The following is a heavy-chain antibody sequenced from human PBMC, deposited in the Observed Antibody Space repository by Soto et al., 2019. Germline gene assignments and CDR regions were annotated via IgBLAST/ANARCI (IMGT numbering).Heavy chain of an antibody. CDR3: AGELGFGKQSDV. Sequence: QVQVVQSGVEVRRPGSSVKFSCTASGDTFKNCVIRWVRQAPGQGLEWMGGIIPLVGTTHFDQRYQSRLRITMNESTTTDYMKLSSMRSEDTATDYCAGELGFGKQSDVWSKGTTVIVTP. D-gene: IGHD3-10*01. V-gene: IGHV1-69*01. CDR1: GDTFKNCV. J-gene: IGHJ6*04. CDR2: IIPLVGTT.